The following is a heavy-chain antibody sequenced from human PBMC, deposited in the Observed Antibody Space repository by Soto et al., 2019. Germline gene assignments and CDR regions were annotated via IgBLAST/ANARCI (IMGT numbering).Heavy chain of an antibody. V-gene: IGHV2-5*02. CDR2: IYWDDDK. CDR1: GFSLSTSGVG. J-gene: IGHJ4*02. D-gene: IGHD3-3*01. Sequence: QITLKASGPTLVKPTQTLTLTCTFSGFSLSTSGVGVGWIRQPPGKALECLALIYWDDDKRYSPSLKSRLTITKDTAKNQVVLTMTNMDPVDTATYYWAHRLEWRVYAYWGQGTLVTDSS. CDR3: AHRLEWRVYAY.